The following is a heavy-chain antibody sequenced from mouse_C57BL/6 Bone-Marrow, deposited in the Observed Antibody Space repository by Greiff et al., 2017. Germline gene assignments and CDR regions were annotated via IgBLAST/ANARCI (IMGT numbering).Heavy chain of an antibody. D-gene: IGHD1-1*01. J-gene: IGHJ3*01. Sequence: EVQRVESGGDLVKPGGSLKLSCAASGFTFSSYGMSWVRQTPDKRLEWVATISSGGSYTYYPDSVKGRFTISRDNAKNTLYLQMSSLKSEDTAMYYCARHHYYGSSISWFAYWGQGTLVTVSA. CDR1: GFTFSSYG. V-gene: IGHV5-6*01. CDR2: ISSGGSYT. CDR3: ARHHYYGSSISWFAY.